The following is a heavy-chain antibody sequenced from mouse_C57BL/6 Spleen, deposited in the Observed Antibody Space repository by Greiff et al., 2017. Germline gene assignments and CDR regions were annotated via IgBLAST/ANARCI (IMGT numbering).Heavy chain of an antibody. CDR2: INPNNGGT. CDR3: ARKGDDYDDAY. V-gene: IGHV1-18*01. Sequence: VHVKQSGPELVKPGASVKIPCKASGYTFTDYNMDWVKQSHGKSLEWIGDINPNNGGTIYNQKFKGKATLTVDKSSSTAYMELRSLTSEDTAVYYCARKGDDYDDAYWGQGTLVTVSA. J-gene: IGHJ3*01. CDR1: GYTFTDYN. D-gene: IGHD2-4*01.